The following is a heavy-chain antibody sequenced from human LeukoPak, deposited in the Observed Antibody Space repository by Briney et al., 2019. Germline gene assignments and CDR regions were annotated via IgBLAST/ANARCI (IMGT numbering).Heavy chain of an antibody. CDR3: AKEMATIRAFDF. D-gene: IGHD5-24*01. CDR2: ISGSGSST. V-gene: IGHV3-23*01. Sequence: GGSLRRSCAASAFTFSTYAMRWVRQAPGNGLEWVSVISGSGSSTYYADSVKGRFTISRDNSKNTLYLQMNSLRAEDTAVYYCAKEMATIRAFDFWGQGTMVTVSS. CDR1: AFTFSTYA. J-gene: IGHJ3*01.